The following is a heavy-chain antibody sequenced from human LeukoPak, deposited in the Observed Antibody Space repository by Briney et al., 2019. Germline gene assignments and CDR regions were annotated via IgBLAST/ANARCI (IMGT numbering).Heavy chain of an antibody. CDR3: ASTLGYCSSTSCYAHDEKVDFDY. Sequence: ASVKVSCKASGYTFTGYYMHWVRQAPGQGLEWMGWINPNNGGTNYAQKFQGRVTMTRDTSISTAYMELSRLRSDDTAVYYCASTLGYCSSTSCYAHDEKVDFDYWGQGTLVTVSS. V-gene: IGHV1-2*02. J-gene: IGHJ4*02. D-gene: IGHD2-2*01. CDR2: INPNNGGT. CDR1: GYTFTGYY.